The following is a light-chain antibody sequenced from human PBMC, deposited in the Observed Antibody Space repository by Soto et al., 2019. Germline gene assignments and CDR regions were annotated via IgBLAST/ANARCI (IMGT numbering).Light chain of an antibody. CDR2: AAS. CDR1: QSISSY. J-gene: IGKJ3*01. V-gene: IGKV1-39*01. Sequence: DIQMTQSPSSLSASVGDRVTITCPSSQSISSYLNWYQQKPGKAPKLLRYAASSLQSGVPSRFSGSGSGTDFTLTISSLQPEDFATYDCQQSYSTPVFTFCPGTKVDI. CDR3: QQSYSTPVFT.